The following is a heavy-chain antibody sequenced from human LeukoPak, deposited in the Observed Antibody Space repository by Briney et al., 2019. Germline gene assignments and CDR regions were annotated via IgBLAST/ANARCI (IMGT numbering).Heavy chain of an antibody. CDR1: GGSISSYY. CDR3: ARGDGEMATILPSSVSLGNYDY. J-gene: IGHJ4*02. CDR2: ISYSGIT. V-gene: IGHV4-59*12. Sequence: SETLSLTCTVSGGSISSYYGRWFRLPPGKGLEWIGQISYSGITNYNPSLKSRVIISINTSKNQFSLKLRSVTATDTAVYYCARGDGEMATILPSSVSLGNYDYWGQGTLVTVSS. D-gene: IGHD5-24*01.